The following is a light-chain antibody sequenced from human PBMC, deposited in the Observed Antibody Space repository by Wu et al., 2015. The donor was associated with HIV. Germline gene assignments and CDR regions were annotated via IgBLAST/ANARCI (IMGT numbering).Light chain of an antibody. CDR1: QGISSA. Sequence: AIQLTQSPSSLSASVGDRVTITCRASQGISSALAWYQQKPGKAPKLLIYDTSSLRSGVPSRFSGSGSGTDFTLTISSLQPEDFATYYCQKYNTAPWTFGQGTKVEMK. CDR3: QKYNTAPWT. CDR2: DTS. J-gene: IGKJ1*01. V-gene: IGKV1-13*02.